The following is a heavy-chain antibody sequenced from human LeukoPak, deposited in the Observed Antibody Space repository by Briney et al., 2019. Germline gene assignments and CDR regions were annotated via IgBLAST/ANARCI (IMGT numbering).Heavy chain of an antibody. V-gene: IGHV4-39*07. Sequence: PSETLSLTCTVSGGSISSRDYYWGWSRQPPGKGLEWIGSIYYSGRTYYNPSLQSRVTISVDTSKNQCSLKLSSVTAADTAVYYCASSFATVTRYEYFQHWGQGTLVTVSS. CDR2: IYYSGRT. J-gene: IGHJ1*01. CDR1: GGSISSRDYY. CDR3: ASSFATVTRYEYFQH. D-gene: IGHD4-17*01.